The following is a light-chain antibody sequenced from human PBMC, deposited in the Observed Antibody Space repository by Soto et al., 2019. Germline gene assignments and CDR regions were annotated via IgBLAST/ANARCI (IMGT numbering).Light chain of an antibody. CDR1: SSNIGAGYD. CDR3: QSYDSSLSGYV. J-gene: IGLJ1*01. V-gene: IGLV1-40*01. Sequence: QSALTQPPSVSGAPGQRVTIPCTGSSSNIGAGYDVHWYQQLPGTAPKLLIYANNNRPSGVPGRFSGSKSGTSASLAITGLQAEDEADYYCQSYDSSLSGYVFGTGTKVTVL. CDR2: ANN.